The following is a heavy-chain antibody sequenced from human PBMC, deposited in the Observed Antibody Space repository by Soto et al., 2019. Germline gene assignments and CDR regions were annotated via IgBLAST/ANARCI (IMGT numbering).Heavy chain of an antibody. CDR2: IYHTGIT. CDR3: ARTTAVPNSLRSRYFFDY. V-gene: IGHV4-4*02. CDR1: GDSISSVNW. D-gene: IGHD4-17*01. Sequence: PSETLSLTCAVSGDSISSVNWWSWVRQSPGQGLEWIGDIYHTGITNYNPSLKSRVTISVDLSKNQFSLRLSSVTAADTALYYCARTTAVPNSLRSRYFFDYWGQGTLVTVSS. J-gene: IGHJ4*02.